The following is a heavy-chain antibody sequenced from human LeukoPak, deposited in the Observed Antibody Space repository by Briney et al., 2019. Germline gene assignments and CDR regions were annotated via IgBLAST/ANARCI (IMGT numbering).Heavy chain of an antibody. CDR3: ARGVPPLGYCSGGSCYGY. Sequence: ASVKVSCKASGYTFTSYDINWVRQATGQGLEWMGWMNPNSGNTGYAQKFQGRVTMTRNTSISTAYMELSSLRSEDTAVYYCARGVPPLGYCSGGSCYGYWGQGTLVTVSS. CDR2: MNPNSGNT. D-gene: IGHD2-15*01. J-gene: IGHJ4*02. V-gene: IGHV1-8*01. CDR1: GYTFTSYD.